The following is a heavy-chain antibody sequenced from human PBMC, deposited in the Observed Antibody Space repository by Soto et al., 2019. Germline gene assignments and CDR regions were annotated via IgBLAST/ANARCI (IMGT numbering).Heavy chain of an antibody. V-gene: IGHV4-59*01. D-gene: IGHD3-10*01. J-gene: IGHJ4*02. Sequence: PSETLSLTCTVSGGSISSYYWSWIRQPPGKGLEWIGYIYYSGSTNYNPSLKSRVTISVDTSKNQFSLKLSSVTAADTAVYYCARFLYGSGNYYFDYWGQGTLVTVSS. CDR2: IYYSGST. CDR1: GGSISSYY. CDR3: ARFLYGSGNYYFDY.